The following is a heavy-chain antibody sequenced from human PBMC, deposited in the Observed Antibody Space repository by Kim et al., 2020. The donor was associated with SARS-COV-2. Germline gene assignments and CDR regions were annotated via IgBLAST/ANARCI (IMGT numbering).Heavy chain of an antibody. CDR3: ARIAMYSSGWWAGDAFDI. D-gene: IGHD6-19*01. CDR2: INPSGGST. Sequence: SVKVSCKASGYTCTSYYMHWVRQAPGQGLEWMGIINPSGGSTSYAQKFQGRVTMTRDTSTSTVYMELSSLRSEDTAVYYCARIAMYSSGWWAGDAFDIWGQGTMVTVSS. V-gene: IGHV1-46*01. CDR1: GYTCTSYY. J-gene: IGHJ3*02.